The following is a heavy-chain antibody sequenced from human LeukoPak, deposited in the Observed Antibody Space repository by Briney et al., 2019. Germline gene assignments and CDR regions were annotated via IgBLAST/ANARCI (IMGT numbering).Heavy chain of an antibody. Sequence: GGSLRLSCAASGFTFDDYAMPWVRQAPGKGPEWVSGISWNSGSIGYADSVKGRFTISRDNAKNSLYLQMNSLRAEDTALYYCAKGSVAVAGTFNWFDPWGQGTLVTVSS. J-gene: IGHJ5*02. CDR1: GFTFDDYA. V-gene: IGHV3-9*01. D-gene: IGHD6-19*01. CDR3: AKGSVAVAGTFNWFDP. CDR2: ISWNSGSI.